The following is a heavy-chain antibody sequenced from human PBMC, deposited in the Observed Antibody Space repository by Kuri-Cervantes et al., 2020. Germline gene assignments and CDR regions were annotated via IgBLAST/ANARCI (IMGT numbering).Heavy chain of an antibody. D-gene: IGHD1-26*01. J-gene: IGHJ4*02. CDR1: GGSVSRSY. Sequence: SETLSLTCTVSGGSVSRSYWSWMRQPPGKRLEWIGYVSYTEGTNYNPSLKSRVTISIDTSKNQFSLKLSSVTAADTAVYYCARHDVGSYYFDYWGQGTLVTVSS. CDR3: ARHDVGSYYFDY. V-gene: IGHV4-59*08. CDR2: VSYTEGT.